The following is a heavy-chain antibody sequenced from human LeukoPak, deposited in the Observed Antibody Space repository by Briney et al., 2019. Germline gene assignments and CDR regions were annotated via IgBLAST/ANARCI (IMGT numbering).Heavy chain of an antibody. J-gene: IGHJ4*02. D-gene: IGHD3-10*01. CDR3: AKDGDITMVRGVTKKSYFDY. CDR1: GFTFSSYA. V-gene: IGHV3-23*01. Sequence: GGSLRLSCAASGFTFSSYAMSWVRQAPGKGLEWVSAISGSGGSTYYADSVKGRLTISRDNSKNTLYLQMNSLRAEDTAVYYCAKDGDITMVRGVTKKSYFDYWGQGTLVTVSS. CDR2: ISGSGGST.